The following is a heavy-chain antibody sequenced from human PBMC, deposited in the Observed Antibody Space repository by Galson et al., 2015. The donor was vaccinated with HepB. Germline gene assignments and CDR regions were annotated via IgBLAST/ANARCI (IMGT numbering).Heavy chain of an antibody. V-gene: IGHV3-30*02. D-gene: IGHD5-12*01. Sequence: SLRLSCAASGFTFSSYGMHWVRQAPGKGLEWVAFIRYDGGNKYYADSVKGRFTISRDNSKNTLYLQMNSLRAEDTAVYYCAKMSYSGYDPRGYWGQGTLVTVSS. CDR3: AKMSYSGYDPRGY. CDR2: IRYDGGNK. J-gene: IGHJ4*02. CDR1: GFTFSSYG.